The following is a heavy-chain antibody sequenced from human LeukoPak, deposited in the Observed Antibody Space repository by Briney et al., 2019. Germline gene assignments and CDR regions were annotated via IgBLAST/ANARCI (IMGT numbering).Heavy chain of an antibody. CDR2: VFHTGST. V-gene: IGHV4-61*08. D-gene: IGHD1-26*01. Sequence: PSETLSLTCTVSGGSISSGDYYWSWIRQPPGKGLDWIGYVFHTGSTNYNPSLKSRVNISIDTSKNQFSLSLRSVTAADTAVYFCARHSGKGASGASQLKFWGQGTLVTVSA. J-gene: IGHJ4*02. CDR1: GGSISSGDYY. CDR3: ARHSGKGASGASQLKF.